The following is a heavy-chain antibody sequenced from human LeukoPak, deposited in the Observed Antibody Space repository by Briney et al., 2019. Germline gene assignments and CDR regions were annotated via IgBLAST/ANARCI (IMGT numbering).Heavy chain of an antibody. D-gene: IGHD4-23*01. J-gene: IGHJ6*03. CDR1: GYTFTSYY. Sequence: ASVKVSCKASGYTFTSYYMHWMRQAPGQGLEWMGWINTNTGNPTYAQGFTGRFVFSLDTSVSTAYLQISSLKAEDTAVYYCTRALRGGYYYMDVWGKGTTVTVSS. CDR3: TRALRGGYYYMDV. V-gene: IGHV7-4-1*02. CDR2: INTNTGNP.